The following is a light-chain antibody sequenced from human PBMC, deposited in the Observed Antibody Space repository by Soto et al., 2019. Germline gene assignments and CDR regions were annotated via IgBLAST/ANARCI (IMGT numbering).Light chain of an antibody. CDR3: QQYNSYPYT. J-gene: IGKJ2*01. Sequence: DFRLTQSLSTLSHSLGERVTIPCGASQSFGSGLAWYQQKPGKAPKLLIYKASSLESGVPSRFSGSGSGTEFTLTISSLQPDDFATYYCQQYNSYPYTFGQGTKLEIK. CDR1: QSFGSG. V-gene: IGKV1-5*03. CDR2: KAS.